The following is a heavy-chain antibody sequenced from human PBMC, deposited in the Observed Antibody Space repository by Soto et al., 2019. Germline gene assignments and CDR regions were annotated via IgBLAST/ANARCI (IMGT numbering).Heavy chain of an antibody. CDR1: GFTFSSYG. J-gene: IGHJ4*02. V-gene: IGHV3-33*01. Sequence: GSLRLSCAASGFTFSSYGMHWVRQAPGKGLEWVAVIWYDGSNKYYADSVKGRFTISRDNSKNTLYLQMNSLRAEDTAVYDWATDTNYNHRSAYQYLRYWGQGP. D-gene: IGHD3-22*01. CDR2: IWYDGSNK. CDR3: ATDTNYNHRSAYQYLRY.